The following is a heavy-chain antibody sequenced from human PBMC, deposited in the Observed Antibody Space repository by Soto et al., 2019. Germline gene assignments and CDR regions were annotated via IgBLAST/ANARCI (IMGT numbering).Heavy chain of an antibody. Sequence: SETLSLTCTVSGGSISSYYWSWIRQPPGKGLEWIGYIYYSGSTNYNPSLKSRVTISVDTSKNQFSLKLSSVTAADTAVYYCAGAGVGGARYYYYYYGTDVWGQGTTVTVSS. V-gene: IGHV4-59*12. D-gene: IGHD3-16*01. CDR3: AGAGVGGARYYYYYYGTDV. J-gene: IGHJ6*02. CDR1: GGSISSYY. CDR2: IYYSGST.